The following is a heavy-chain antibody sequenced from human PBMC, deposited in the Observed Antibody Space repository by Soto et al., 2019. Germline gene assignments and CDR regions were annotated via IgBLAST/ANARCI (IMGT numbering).Heavy chain of an antibody. CDR3: ATRYGSSFDY. V-gene: IGHV4-59*08. CDR2: XPXXXPT. CDR1: GGSIRSYY. D-gene: IGHD6-13*01. J-gene: IGHJ4*02. Sequence: PXXTLSLTCTVSGGSIRSYYWRWIRQPPGXXXXXXXXXPXXXPTXXKPXXXXXXXTXXATXXXQLSLTLSSVTAAETAVYYCATRYGSSFDYWGQGTLVTVSS.